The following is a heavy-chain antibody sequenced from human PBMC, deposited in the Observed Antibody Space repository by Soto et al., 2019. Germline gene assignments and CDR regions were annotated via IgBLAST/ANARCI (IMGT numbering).Heavy chain of an antibody. Sequence: QVQLQESGPGLVKPSETLSLTCTVSVSGGSVRTGVHYWSWIRQPPGKGLEWIGYIYYSGSTNSNTSLKSRVTISVDTSKNQSSLKLTSVTAADPAVYYCARGYYTSWYWFDRWGRGTLVTVSS. CDR3: ARGYYTSWYWFDR. J-gene: IGHJ2*01. CDR1: GGSVRTGVHY. D-gene: IGHD6-13*01. V-gene: IGHV4-61*08. CDR2: IYYSGST.